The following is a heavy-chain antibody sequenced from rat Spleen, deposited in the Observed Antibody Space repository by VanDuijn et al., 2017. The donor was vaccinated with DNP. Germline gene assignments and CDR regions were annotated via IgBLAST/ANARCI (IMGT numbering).Heavy chain of an antibody. CDR2: IWTGGST. D-gene: IGHD1-4*01. CDR1: GFSLTSYN. J-gene: IGHJ2*01. CDR3: TLPGYNFDY. Sequence: QVQLKESGPGLVQPSQTLSLTCTVAGFSLTSYNVHWVRQPPGKGLEWVGAIWTGGSTDYNSALKSRLSISRDTSKSQVFLKMNSLQTEDTAIYFCTLPGYNFDYWGQGVMVTVSS. V-gene: IGHV2-15*01.